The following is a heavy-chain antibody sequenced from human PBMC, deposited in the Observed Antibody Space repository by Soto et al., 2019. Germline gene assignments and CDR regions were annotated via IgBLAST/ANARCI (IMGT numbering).Heavy chain of an antibody. CDR1: GFTFSGYR. Sequence: SCAASGFTFSGYRMHWVRQAPGKGLVWVSRINSDGSSTDYADSARGRFTISRDNAKNTLHLQMDSLRAEDTAVYYCARTNYHFDLWGQGTPVTVSS. V-gene: IGHV3-74*01. D-gene: IGHD3-10*01. J-gene: IGHJ4*02. CDR3: ARTNYHFDL. CDR2: INSDGSST.